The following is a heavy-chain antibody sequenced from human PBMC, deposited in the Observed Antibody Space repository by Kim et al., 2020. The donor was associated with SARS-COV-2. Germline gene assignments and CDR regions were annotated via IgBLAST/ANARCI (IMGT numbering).Heavy chain of an antibody. D-gene: IGHD3-22*01. Sequence: GRFTISRDNSKNTLYLQMNSLRAEDTAVYYCARVPPYYYDSSGYSERSDYWGQGTLVTVSS. CDR3: ARVPPYYYDSSGYSERSDY. J-gene: IGHJ4*02. V-gene: IGHV3-53*01.